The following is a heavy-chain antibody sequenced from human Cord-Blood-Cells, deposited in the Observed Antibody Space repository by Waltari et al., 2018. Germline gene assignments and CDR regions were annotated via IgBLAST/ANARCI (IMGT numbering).Heavy chain of an antibody. CDR2: CIRIFGKE. J-gene: IGHJ5*02. CDR1: GGTFSSYA. Sequence: QVQLVQSGAEVKKPGSSVKVSCKASGGTFSSYAISWVRQAPGQGLEWMGGCIRIFGKENYAQKCQGRVTITADESTSTAYRELSSLRSEDTAVYYCARAGETAGFWSGYNWFDPWGQGTLVTVSS. V-gene: IGHV1-69*01. CDR3: ARAGETAGFWSGYNWFDP. D-gene: IGHD3-3*01.